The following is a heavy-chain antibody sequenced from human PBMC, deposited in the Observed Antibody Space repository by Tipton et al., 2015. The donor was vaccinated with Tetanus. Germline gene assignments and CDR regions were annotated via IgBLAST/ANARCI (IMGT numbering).Heavy chain of an antibody. Sequence: VQLVQSGAEVGKPGESLKISCQGSGYNFSHYSIGWVRQLPGRGLEWMGIVDPRDSQATYGPSLQGQVTISAAKSISTAYLQWSSLKASDTATYYCARRRSAVLSGSYHYYYDVWGRGTLVTASS. V-gene: IGHV5-51*01. CDR1: GYNFSHYS. J-gene: IGHJ2*01. CDR2: VDPRDSQA. D-gene: IGHD3-3*01. CDR3: ARRRSAVLSGSYHYYYDV.